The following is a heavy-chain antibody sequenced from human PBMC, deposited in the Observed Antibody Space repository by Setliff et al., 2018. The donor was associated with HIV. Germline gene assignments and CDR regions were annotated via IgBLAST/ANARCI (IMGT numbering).Heavy chain of an antibody. CDR1: GGSFSDYY. V-gene: IGHV4-34*01. CDR3: ARVSKYCSGVSCYSFSYDYYMDV. CDR2: INHRGST. Sequence: PSETLSLTCAVYGGSFSDYYWSWIRQPPGKGLEWIGEINHRGSTNYNPSLKSRVTISVDTSKNQFSLKLSSVTAADTAVYYCARVSKYCSGVSCYSFSYDYYMDVWGKGTTVTSP. D-gene: IGHD2-15*01. J-gene: IGHJ6*03.